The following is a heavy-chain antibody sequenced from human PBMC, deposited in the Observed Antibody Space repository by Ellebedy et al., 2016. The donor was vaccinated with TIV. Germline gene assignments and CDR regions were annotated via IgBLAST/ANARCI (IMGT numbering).Heavy chain of an antibody. CDR1: GFTFSSYW. V-gene: IGHV3-74*01. CDR2: INSDGSST. Sequence: GESLKISXAASGFTFSSYWMHWVRQAPGKGLVWVSRINSDGSSTSYADSVKGRFTISRDNAKNTLYLQMNSLRAEDTAVYYCARDMYSSGWYASYYYYYGMDVWGQGTTVTVSS. CDR3: ARDMYSSGWYASYYYYYGMDV. J-gene: IGHJ6*02. D-gene: IGHD6-19*01.